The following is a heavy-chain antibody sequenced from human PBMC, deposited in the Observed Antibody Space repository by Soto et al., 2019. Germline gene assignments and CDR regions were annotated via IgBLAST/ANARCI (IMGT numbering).Heavy chain of an antibody. CDR2: IIPMFGTA. D-gene: IGHD2-15*01. CDR1: GGTFSRDA. CDR3: AGGVVVVAASQLGWFDP. V-gene: IGHV1-69*01. J-gene: IGHJ5*02. Sequence: QVQLVQSGAEVKNPGSSVKVSCKASGGTFSRDAISWVRQAPGQGLEWMGGIIPMFGTAKYVQKFQGRLTITADESTTTSYMEVRSLRSDDTAVYYCAGGVVVVAASQLGWFDPWGQGTLVTVSS.